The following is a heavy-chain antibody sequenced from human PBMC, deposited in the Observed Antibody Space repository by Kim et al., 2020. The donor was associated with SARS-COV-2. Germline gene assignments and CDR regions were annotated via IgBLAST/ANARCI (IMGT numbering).Heavy chain of an antibody. CDR3: ARDSGSDYGDYEGYGMDV. D-gene: IGHD4-17*01. Sequence: GGSLRLSCAASGFTVSSNYMSWVRQAPGKGLEWVSVIYSGGSTYYADSVKGRFTISRDNSKNTLYLQMNSLRAEDTAVYYCARDSGSDYGDYEGYGMDVWGQGTTVTVSS. CDR2: IYSGGST. J-gene: IGHJ6*02. CDR1: GFTVSSNY. V-gene: IGHV3-66*01.